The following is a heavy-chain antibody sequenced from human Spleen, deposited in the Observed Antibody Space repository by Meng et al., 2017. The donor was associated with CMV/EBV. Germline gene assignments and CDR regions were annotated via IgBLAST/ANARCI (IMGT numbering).Heavy chain of an antibody. Sequence: ESLKISCTASGFTLSNYWMSWVRQAPGKGPEWVANIKQDGSEKKYVDHVKVRFTISRDNAKNSLYLQMKSLRVEDTAMYYCVRGPRWLDPWGQGTLVTVSS. V-gene: IGHV3-7*01. CDR2: IKQDGSEK. CDR3: VRGPRWLDP. CDR1: GFTLSNYW. J-gene: IGHJ5*02.